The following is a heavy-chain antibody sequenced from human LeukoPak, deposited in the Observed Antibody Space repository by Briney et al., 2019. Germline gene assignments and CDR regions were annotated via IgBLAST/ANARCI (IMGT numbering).Heavy chain of an antibody. V-gene: IGHV3-9*01. CDR3: ARVARYYDGNGHYYPDYFDY. CDR1: GFTFDDYA. J-gene: IGHJ4*02. Sequence: PGRSLRLSCAASGFTFDDYAMHWVRQAPGKGLEWVSGISWNSGSIGYADSVKGRFTISRDNAKNSLYLQMNSLRAEDTALYYCARVARYYDGNGHYYPDYFDYWGQGTLVTVSS. D-gene: IGHD3-22*01. CDR2: ISWNSGSI.